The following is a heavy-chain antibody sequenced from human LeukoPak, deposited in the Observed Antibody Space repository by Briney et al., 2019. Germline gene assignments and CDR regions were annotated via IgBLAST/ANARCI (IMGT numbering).Heavy chain of an antibody. CDR2: LSGSGGST. J-gene: IGHJ4*02. V-gene: IGHV3-23*01. Sequence: PGGSLRLSCAASGXTFSSYSVNWVRQAPGKGLEWVSGLSGSGGSTYYADSVKGRFTISRDNAKNTLYLQMNSLRAEDTAVYYCAKGRCSGGSCYGRGFDYWGQGTLVTVSS. D-gene: IGHD2-15*01. CDR3: AKGRCSGGSCYGRGFDY. CDR1: GXTFSSYS.